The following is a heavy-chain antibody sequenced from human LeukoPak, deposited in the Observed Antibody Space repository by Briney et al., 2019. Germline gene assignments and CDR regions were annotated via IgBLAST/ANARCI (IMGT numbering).Heavy chain of an antibody. CDR2: IYYSGST. V-gene: IGHV4-59*01. D-gene: IGHD2-15*01. Sequence: SETLSLTCTVSGGSISNYYWSWIRQPPGKGLEWIGYIYYSGSTNYNPSLKSRVTISVDTSKNQFSLKLGSVTAADTAVYYCARGGSSDYWGQGTLVTVSS. CDR3: ARGGSSDY. J-gene: IGHJ4*02. CDR1: GGSISNYY.